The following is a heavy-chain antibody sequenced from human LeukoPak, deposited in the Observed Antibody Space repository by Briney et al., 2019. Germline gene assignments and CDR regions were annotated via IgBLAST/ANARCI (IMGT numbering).Heavy chain of an antibody. D-gene: IGHD3-16*01. J-gene: IGHJ4*02. CDR3: AGTRLGASPE. CDR2: ISGSGSST. V-gene: IGHV3-23*01. Sequence: GGSLRLSCAASGFTFSNYAMNWVRQAPGRGLEWVSAISGSGSSTYYADSVKGRFTISRDNSKNTLYLQMNSLRAEDTAVYYCAGTRLGASPEWGQGTLVTVSS. CDR1: GFTFSNYA.